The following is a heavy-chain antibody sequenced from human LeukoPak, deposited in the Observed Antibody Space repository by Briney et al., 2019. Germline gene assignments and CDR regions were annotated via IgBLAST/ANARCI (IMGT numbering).Heavy chain of an antibody. J-gene: IGHJ5*02. CDR1: GGSISSSSYY. D-gene: IGHD3-9*01. CDR3: ARDTKLRYFDWSPNWFDP. V-gene: IGHV4-39*07. CDR2: IYYSGST. Sequence: SETLSLTCTVSGGSISSSSYYWDWNRQPPGKGLEWIGSIYYSGSTYYNTSLKSRVTISVDTSKNQFSLKLSSVTAADTAVYYCARDTKLRYFDWSPNWFDPWGQGTLVTVSS.